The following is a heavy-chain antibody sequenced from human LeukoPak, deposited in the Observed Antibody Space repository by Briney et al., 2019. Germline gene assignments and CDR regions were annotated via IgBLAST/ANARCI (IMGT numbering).Heavy chain of an antibody. D-gene: IGHD3-10*01. CDR1: GGSVNSSIYY. CDR2: IYYSGSS. J-gene: IGHJ4*02. CDR3: ARVPSVRDYYGSGNYYPQDTYFDY. V-gene: IGHV4-61*01. Sequence: PSETLSLTCAVSGGSVNSSIYYWSWIRQPPGKGLEWIGYIYYSGSSNYNPSVNGRVTISLDTSKNQFSLKLSSVTAADTAMYYCARVPSVRDYYGSGNYYPQDTYFDYWGQGTLVTVSS.